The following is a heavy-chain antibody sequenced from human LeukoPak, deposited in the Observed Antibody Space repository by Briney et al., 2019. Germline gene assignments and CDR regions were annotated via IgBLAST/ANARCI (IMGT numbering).Heavy chain of an antibody. CDR1: GGSISSGSHY. Sequence: SETLSLTCTVSGGSISSGSHYWGWVRQPAGKGLGWIGRIYTSGNTNYNPSLKSRVTISLDTSKNQFSLNLSSVTAADTAVYYCAGEVGGSWFDPWGLGTLVTVSS. D-gene: IGHD1-26*01. CDR3: AGEVGGSWFDP. J-gene: IGHJ5*02. CDR2: IYTSGNT. V-gene: IGHV4-61*02.